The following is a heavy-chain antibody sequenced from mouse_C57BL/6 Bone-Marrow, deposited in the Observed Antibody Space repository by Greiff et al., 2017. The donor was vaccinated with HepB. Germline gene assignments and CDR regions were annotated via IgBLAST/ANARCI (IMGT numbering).Heavy chain of an antibody. CDR2: IHPNSGST. V-gene: IGHV1-64*01. D-gene: IGHD2-4*01. CDR3: ARRRKYYDYAMDY. J-gene: IGHJ4*01. Sequence: QVQLKQPGAELVKPGASVKLSCKASGYTFTSYWMHWVKQRPGQGLEWIGMIHPNSGSTNYNEKFKSKATLTVDKSSSTAYMQLSSLTSEDSAVYYCARRRKYYDYAMDYWGQGTSVTVSS. CDR1: GYTFTSYW.